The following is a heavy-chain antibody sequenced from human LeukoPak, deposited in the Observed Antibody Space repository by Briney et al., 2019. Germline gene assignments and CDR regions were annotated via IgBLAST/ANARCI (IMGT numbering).Heavy chain of an antibody. CDR3: LIVVANTILPI. D-gene: IGHD3-22*01. Sequence: GGSLRLSCAASGFTFSGSAMHWVRQASGKGLEWVGRIRSKANSYATAYAASVKGRFTISRDDSKNTAYLQMNSLKTEDTAVYYCLIVVANTILPIWGQGTMVTVSS. CDR1: GFTFSGSA. J-gene: IGHJ3*02. CDR2: IRSKANSYAT. V-gene: IGHV3-73*01.